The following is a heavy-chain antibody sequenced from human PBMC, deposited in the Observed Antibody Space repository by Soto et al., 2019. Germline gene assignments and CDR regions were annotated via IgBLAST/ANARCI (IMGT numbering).Heavy chain of an antibody. J-gene: IGHJ5*02. CDR1: GYTFTGYY. CDR3: ARDWTGYSEDWFDP. D-gene: IGHD6-13*01. CDR2: INPNSGGT. Sequence: ASVKVSCKASGYTFTGYYMHWVRQAPGQGLEWMGWINPNSGGTNYAQKFQGRVTMTRDTSISTAYMELSRLGSDDTAVYYCARDWTGYSEDWFDPWGQGTLVTASS. V-gene: IGHV1-2*02.